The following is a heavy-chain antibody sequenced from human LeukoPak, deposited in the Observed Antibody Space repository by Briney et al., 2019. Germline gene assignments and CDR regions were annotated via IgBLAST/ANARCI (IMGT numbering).Heavy chain of an antibody. CDR3: ARDRGSYGEMYGDY. D-gene: IGHD1-26*01. V-gene: IGHV3-21*01. J-gene: IGHJ4*02. CDR1: GFTFSSYS. Sequence: PGGSLRLSCAASGFTFSSYSMNWVRQAPGKGLEWVSSISSSSSCIYYADSVKGRFTISRDNAKNSLYLQMNSLRAEDTAVYYCARDRGSYGEMYGDYWGQGTLVTVSS. CDR2: ISSSSSCI.